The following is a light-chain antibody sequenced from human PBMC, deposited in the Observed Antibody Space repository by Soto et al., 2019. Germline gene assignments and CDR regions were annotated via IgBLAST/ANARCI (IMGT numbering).Light chain of an antibody. CDR3: QSYDGNNDMV. CDR2: AFD. CDR1: SGSIASNY. Sequence: NFMLTQPHSVSDSPGQTVTISCTRNSGSIASNYVQWYQQRPGSAPATVIYAFDQRPSGVPGRFSGSVDRSSNSASLTISGLRTEDEADYYCQSYDGNNDMVLGGGTKVTVL. V-gene: IGLV6-57*04. J-gene: IGLJ2*01.